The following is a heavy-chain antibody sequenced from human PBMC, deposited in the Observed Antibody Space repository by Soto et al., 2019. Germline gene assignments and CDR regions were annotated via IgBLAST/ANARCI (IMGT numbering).Heavy chain of an antibody. J-gene: IGHJ5*01. Sequence: QVQLLVQSGSEVKKPGSSVKVSCQSSGYTFTNYGISWVRQAPGQGLGWMGWVSGYNGNTNYAQKLRGRVTMTTDTSTSTAYMERRTLRSDDTAVYYCARDEGSNGFDSWGQGTLVTVSS. V-gene: IGHV1-18*04. CDR3: ARDEGSNGFDS. CDR1: GYTFTNYG. CDR2: VSGYNGNT. D-gene: IGHD6-19*01.